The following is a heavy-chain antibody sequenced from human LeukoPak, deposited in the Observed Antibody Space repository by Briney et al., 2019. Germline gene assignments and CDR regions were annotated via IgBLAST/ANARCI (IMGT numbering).Heavy chain of an antibody. D-gene: IGHD3-22*01. J-gene: IGHJ4*02. CDR2: ISAYNGNT. CDR1: GYTFTSYG. Sequence: ASVKVSCKASGYTFTSYGISWVRQAPGQGLEWMGWISAYNGNTNYAQKLRGRVTMTTDTSTSTAYTELRSLRSDDTAVYYCAVLDSSGYYYGYDYWGQGTLVTVSS. CDR3: AVLDSSGYYYGYDY. V-gene: IGHV1-18*01.